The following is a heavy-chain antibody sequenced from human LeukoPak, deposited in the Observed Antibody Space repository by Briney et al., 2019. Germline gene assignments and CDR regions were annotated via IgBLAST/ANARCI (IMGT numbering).Heavy chain of an antibody. CDR2: VSSSSSII. J-gene: IGHJ3*02. Sequence: GGSLRLSCAASGFTFSSYNMNWVRQAPGKGLEWVSYVSSSSSIIYYADSVKGRFTISRDNAKNSLYLQMNSLRAEDTAVYYCARCSTSCPAPFDIWGQGTMVTVSS. D-gene: IGHD2-2*01. V-gene: IGHV3-48*01. CDR1: GFTFSSYN. CDR3: ARCSTSCPAPFDI.